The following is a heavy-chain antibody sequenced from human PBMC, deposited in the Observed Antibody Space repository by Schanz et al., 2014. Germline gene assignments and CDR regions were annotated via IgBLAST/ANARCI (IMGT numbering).Heavy chain of an antibody. J-gene: IGHJ4*02. V-gene: IGHV3-33*08. D-gene: IGHD1-1*01. CDR1: GFTFSSYD. Sequence: VQLVESGGGLVQPGGSLRLSCSASGFTFSSYDVLWVRQAPGKGLEWVAILWHDGSKKYYADSVKGRFTVSRDNSKNTLYLQLNILKAEDTAVYYWARNRRNADVDYWGQGTLVTVSS. CDR3: ARNRRNADVDY. CDR2: LWHDGSKK.